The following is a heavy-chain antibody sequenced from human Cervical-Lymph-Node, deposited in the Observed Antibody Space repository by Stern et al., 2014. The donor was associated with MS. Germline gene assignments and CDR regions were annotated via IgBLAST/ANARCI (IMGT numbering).Heavy chain of an antibody. Sequence: QMQLVQSGVEVTKPGASVKVSCKASGYTFTSYGISWVRQAPGQGLEWMGWISASSGNTRNAQKFQGRVTMTTDTSTSTAFMELRSLRSDDTAVYYCARDSPFDIWGQGTMVTVSS. J-gene: IGHJ3*02. CDR1: GYTFTSYG. V-gene: IGHV1-18*04. CDR2: ISASSGNT. CDR3: ARDSPFDI.